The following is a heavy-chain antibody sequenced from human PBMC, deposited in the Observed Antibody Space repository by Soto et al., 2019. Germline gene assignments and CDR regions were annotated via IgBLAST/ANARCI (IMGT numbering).Heavy chain of an antibody. CDR1: GYTFTSYG. V-gene: IGHV1-18*01. D-gene: IGHD5-12*01. Sequence: GASVKVSCKASGYTFTSYGISWVRQAPGQGLEWMGWISAYNGNTNYAQKLQGRVTMTTDTSTSTAYMELRSLRSDDTAVYYCARDRVGSGYDKRNSPPGYWGQGTLVTVSS. J-gene: IGHJ4*02. CDR2: ISAYNGNT. CDR3: ARDRVGSGYDKRNSPPGY.